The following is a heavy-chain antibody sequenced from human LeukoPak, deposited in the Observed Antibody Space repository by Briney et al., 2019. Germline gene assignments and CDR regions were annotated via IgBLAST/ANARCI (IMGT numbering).Heavy chain of an antibody. CDR1: GGSISSGSYY. V-gene: IGHV4-61*02. Sequence: PSETLSLTCTVSGGSISSGSYYWSWIRQPAGKGLEWIGRIYTSGSTNYNPSLKSRVTISVDTSKNQFSLKLSSVTAADTAVYYCARSLRYFDRGWGYYFDYWGQGTLVTVSS. CDR3: ARSLRYFDRGWGYYFDY. CDR2: IYTSGST. J-gene: IGHJ4*02. D-gene: IGHD3-9*01.